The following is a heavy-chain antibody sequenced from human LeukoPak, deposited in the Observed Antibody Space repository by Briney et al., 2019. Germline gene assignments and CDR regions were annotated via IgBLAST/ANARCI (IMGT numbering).Heavy chain of an antibody. J-gene: IGHJ4*02. V-gene: IGHV4-39*02. D-gene: IGHD2-2*03. CDR3: ERDGSH. CDR2: IQHSGNT. Sequence: SETLSLTCTVSGDSINSGSYHWGWIRQPPGKGLEWIGSIQHSGNTYYNPSLKSRLTISVDTSKNQFSLKLNSVTAADTAVYFCERDGSHGGQGPLVTVSS. CDR1: GDSINSGSYH.